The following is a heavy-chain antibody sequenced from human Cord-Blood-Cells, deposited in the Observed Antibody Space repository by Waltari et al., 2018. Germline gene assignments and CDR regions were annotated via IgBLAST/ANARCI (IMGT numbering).Heavy chain of an antibody. CDR3: ARHRAPYYDILTGYYDY. D-gene: IGHD3-9*01. CDR1: GGSISSSSYY. V-gene: IGHV4-39*01. J-gene: IGHJ4*02. Sequence: QLQLQESGPGLVKPSETLSLTCTVSGGSISSSSYYWGWIRQPPGKGLEWIGSIYYSGRTYYNPSLKSRVTISVDTSKNQFSLKLSSVTAADTAVYYCARHRAPYYDILTGYYDYWGQGTLVTVSS. CDR2: IYYSGRT.